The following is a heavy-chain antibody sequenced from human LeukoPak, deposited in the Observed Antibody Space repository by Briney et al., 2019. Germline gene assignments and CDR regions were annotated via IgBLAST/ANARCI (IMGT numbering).Heavy chain of an antibody. V-gene: IGHV4-4*07. CDR2: IYTSGST. J-gene: IGHJ6*03. CDR1: GGSISSYY. CDR3: ARAVGSGSFQTYYYYMDV. D-gene: IGHD3-10*01. Sequence: TSETLSLTCTVSGGSISSYYWSWIRQPAGKGLEWIGRIYTSGSTNYNPSLKSRVTMSVDTSRNQFSLKLSSVTAADTAVYYCARAVGSGSFQTYYYYMDVWGKGTTVTISS.